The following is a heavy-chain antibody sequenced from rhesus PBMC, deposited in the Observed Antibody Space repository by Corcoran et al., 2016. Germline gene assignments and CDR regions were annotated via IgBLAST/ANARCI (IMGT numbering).Heavy chain of an antibody. V-gene: IGHV4-173*01. D-gene: IGHD6-25*01. CDR3: ARVVYSGSPIFDY. Sequence: QLQLQESGPGLVKPSETLSLTCAVSGGSISSNYWSWIRQPPGKVLEWIRRISGSGGTTDYNPSLKSRVTISKDTSKNQFSLKLGSVTAANTAVYYCARVVYSGSPIFDYWGQGVLVTGSS. CDR1: GGSISSNY. CDR2: ISGSGGTT. J-gene: IGHJ4*01.